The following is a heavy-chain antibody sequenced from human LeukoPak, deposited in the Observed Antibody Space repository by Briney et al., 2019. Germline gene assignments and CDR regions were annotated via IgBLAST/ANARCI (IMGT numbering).Heavy chain of an antibody. CDR3: ARRCYYGSGSYYCFDY. V-gene: IGHV4-38-2*01. CDR2: IYHSGST. Sequence: PSETLSLTCAVSGYSISSGYYWGWIRQPPGKGLGWIGSIYHSGSTYYNPSLKSRVTISVDTSKNQFSLKLSSVTAADTAVYYCARRCYYGSGSYYCFDYWGQGTLVTVSS. D-gene: IGHD3-10*01. CDR1: GYSISSGYY. J-gene: IGHJ4*02.